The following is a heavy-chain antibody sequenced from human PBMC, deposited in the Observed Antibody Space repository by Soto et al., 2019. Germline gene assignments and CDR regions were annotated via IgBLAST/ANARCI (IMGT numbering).Heavy chain of an antibody. CDR1: GGTFSSYA. V-gene: IGHV1-69*01. D-gene: IGHD2-15*01. J-gene: IGHJ6*02. Sequence: QVQLVQSGAEGKKPGSSVKVSCKASGGTFSSYAFSWVRQAPGQGLEWMGGIIPVYGTANYAVKFQGRVTITADESTTTAHMELSSLRSEDTAVYYCARSGGHSYYYYGLDVWGLGTTVTVSS. CDR2: IIPVYGTA. CDR3: ARSGGHSYYYYGLDV.